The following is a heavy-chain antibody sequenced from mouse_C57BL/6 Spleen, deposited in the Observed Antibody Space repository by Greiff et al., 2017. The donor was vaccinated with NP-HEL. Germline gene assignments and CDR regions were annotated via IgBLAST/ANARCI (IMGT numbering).Heavy chain of an antibody. CDR2: IDPNSGGT. J-gene: IGHJ4*01. CDR3: ATVYYYGSSYVRYAMDY. D-gene: IGHD1-1*01. V-gene: IGHV1-72*01. Sequence: VQLQQSGAELVKPGASVKLSCKASGYTFTSYWMHWVKQRPGRGLEWIGRIDPNSGGTKYNEKFKSKATLTVDKPSSTAYMQLSSLTSEDSAVYYCATVYYYGSSYVRYAMDYWGQGTSVTVSS. CDR1: GYTFTSYW.